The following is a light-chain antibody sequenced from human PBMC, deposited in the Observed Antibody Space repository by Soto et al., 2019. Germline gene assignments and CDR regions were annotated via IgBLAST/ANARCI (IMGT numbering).Light chain of an antibody. CDR3: QQLNTLIT. Sequence: IQLTQSPSSLSASVGDRVTITCRASRGISSYLAWYQQKPGKAPKLLIYAASTLQSGVPSRFSGSGSGTDFTLTISSLQPEDFATYYCQQLNTLITFGQGTRLEIK. CDR2: AAS. V-gene: IGKV1-9*01. J-gene: IGKJ5*01. CDR1: RGISSY.